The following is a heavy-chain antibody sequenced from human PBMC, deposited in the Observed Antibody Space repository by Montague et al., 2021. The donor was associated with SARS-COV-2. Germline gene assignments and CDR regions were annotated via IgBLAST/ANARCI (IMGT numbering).Heavy chain of an antibody. Sequence: SLRLSCAASGFTFSSYAMSWVRQAPGKGLEWVSGISDSGGSTYYADSVEGRFTISRDNSKNTLYLQMNSLRAEDTAVYYCAKGGERITMIVVVITLADFDYWGQGTLVTVSS. J-gene: IGHJ4*01. CDR2: ISDSGGST. CDR3: AKGGERITMIVVVITLADFDY. D-gene: IGHD3-22*01. V-gene: IGHV3-23*01. CDR1: GFTFSSYA.